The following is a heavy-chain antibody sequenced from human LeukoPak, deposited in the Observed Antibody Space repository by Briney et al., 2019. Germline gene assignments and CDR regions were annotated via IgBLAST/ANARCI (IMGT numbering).Heavy chain of an antibody. CDR2: ISYDGSHK. Sequence: PGGSLRLSCVASGFTFNNYGIHWVRQAPGKGLEWVAVISYDGSHKYYADSVKGRFTISRDSSKNSLYLQMNSLRAEDTAVYYCAKDVQRGSSPTDYWGQGALVTVSS. CDR3: AKDVQRGSSPTDY. V-gene: IGHV3-30*18. CDR1: GFTFNNYG. J-gene: IGHJ4*02. D-gene: IGHD1-26*01.